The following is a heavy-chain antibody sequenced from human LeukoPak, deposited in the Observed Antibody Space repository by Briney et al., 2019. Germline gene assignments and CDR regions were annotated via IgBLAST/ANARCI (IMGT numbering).Heavy chain of an antibody. CDR3: ARVPIPPHSSSWYQPFDY. CDR2: ISAYNGNT. V-gene: IGHV1-18*01. J-gene: IGHJ4*02. CDR1: GYTFTSYD. D-gene: IGHD6-13*01. Sequence: ASVKVSCKASGYTFTSYDISWVRQAPGQGLEWMGWISAYNGNTNYAQQLQGRVTMTTDTSTSTAYMELRSLRPDDSAVYFCARVPIPPHSSSWYQPFDYWGQGTLVTASS.